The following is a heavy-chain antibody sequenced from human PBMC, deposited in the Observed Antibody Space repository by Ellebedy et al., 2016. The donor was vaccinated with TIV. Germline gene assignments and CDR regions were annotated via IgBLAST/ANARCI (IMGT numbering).Heavy chain of an antibody. CDR1: GLTVISNY. D-gene: IGHD7-27*01. J-gene: IGHJ4*02. CDR3: AIFNWGSDYFED. CDR2: IYSGGAT. V-gene: IGHV3-53*01. Sequence: GESLKISCAASGLTVISNYMAWVRQPPGKGLEWVSLIYSGGATYYADPVKARFTISRDKSTNTLHLQMDNLSAEDTAVYYCAIFNWGSDYFEDWGQGTLVTVSS.